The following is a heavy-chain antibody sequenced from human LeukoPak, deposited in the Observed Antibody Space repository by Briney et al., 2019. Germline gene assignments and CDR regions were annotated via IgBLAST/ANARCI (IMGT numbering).Heavy chain of an antibody. J-gene: IGHJ4*02. V-gene: IGHV3-74*01. CDR3: ARVRYSSGQVDY. CDR2: INSDGSST. D-gene: IGHD6-19*01. CDR1: GFTFSSYW. Sequence: RGSLRLSCAASGFTFSSYWMHWVRQAPGKGLVWVSRINSDGSSTSYADSVKGRFTISRDNAKNTLYLQMNSLRAEDTAVYYCARVRYSSGQVDYWGQGTLVTVSS.